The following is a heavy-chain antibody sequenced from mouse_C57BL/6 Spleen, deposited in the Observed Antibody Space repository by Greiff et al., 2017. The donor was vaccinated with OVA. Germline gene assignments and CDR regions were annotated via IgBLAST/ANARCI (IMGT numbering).Heavy chain of an antibody. J-gene: IGHJ2*01. D-gene: IGHD2-2*01. V-gene: IGHV14-3*01. Sequence: EVKLMESVAELVRPGASVKLSCTASGFTIKNTYMHWVKQRPEQGLEWIGRIDPANGNTKYAPKFQGKATITADTSSNTAYLQLSSLTSEDTAIYYSARGGMVTTGFDYWGQGTTLTVSS. CDR1: GFTIKNTY. CDR3: ARGGMVTTGFDY. CDR2: IDPANGNT.